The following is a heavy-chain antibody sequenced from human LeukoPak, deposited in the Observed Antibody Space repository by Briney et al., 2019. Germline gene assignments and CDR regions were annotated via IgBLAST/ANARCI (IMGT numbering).Heavy chain of an antibody. D-gene: IGHD1-26*01. CDR1: GDSVSSNSAA. CDR2: TYYRSKWYT. V-gene: IGHV6-1*01. CDR3: ARGGNYYWFDP. Sequence: SQTLSLTCAISGDSVSSNSAAWIWIRQSPSRGLEWLGRTYYRSKWYTDYAVSVKGRMTINPDTSKNQFSLQLNSVTPEDTAVYYCARGGNYYWFDPWGQGTLVTVSS. J-gene: IGHJ5*02.